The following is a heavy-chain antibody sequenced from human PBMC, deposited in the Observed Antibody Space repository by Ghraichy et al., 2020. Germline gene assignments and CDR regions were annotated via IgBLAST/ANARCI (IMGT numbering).Heavy chain of an antibody. V-gene: IGHV4-39*01. CDR2: IYYSGST. J-gene: IGHJ4*02. Sequence: SETLSLTCTVSGGSISSSSYYWGWIRQPPGKGLEWIGSIYYSGSTYYNPSLKSRVTISVDTSKNQFSLKLSSVTAADTAVYYCARLTVHQPYCSGGSCYSSYFDYWGQGTLVTVSS. CDR1: GGSISSSSYY. CDR3: ARLTVHQPYCSGGSCYSSYFDY. D-gene: IGHD2-15*01.